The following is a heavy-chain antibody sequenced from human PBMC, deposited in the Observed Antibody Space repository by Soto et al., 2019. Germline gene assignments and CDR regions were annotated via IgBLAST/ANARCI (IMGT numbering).Heavy chain of an antibody. Sequence: SMKVSLKTAGCTFSSYAISWLRQAPLQVLECMVGIIPIFGTANYAQKFQGRVTITADESTSSAYMELSRLRSEDTAVYYCATPSFGDYTSGYYYDGMEVWRQGTTSTVS. CDR2: IIPIFGTA. J-gene: IGHJ6*02. CDR1: GCTFSSYA. D-gene: IGHD4-17*01. V-gene: IGHV1-69*13. CDR3: ATPSFGDYTSGYYYDGMEV.